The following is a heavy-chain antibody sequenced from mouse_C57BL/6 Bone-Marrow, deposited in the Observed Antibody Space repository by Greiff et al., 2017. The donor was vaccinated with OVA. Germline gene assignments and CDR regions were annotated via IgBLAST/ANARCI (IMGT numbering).Heavy chain of an antibody. Sequence: EVMLVESGGGLVQPGGSLKLSCAASGFTFSDYYMYWVRQTPEKRLEWVAYISNGGGSTYYPDTVKGRFTISRDNAKNTLYLQMSRLKSEDTAMYYCARNEGCAYWGQGTLVTVSA. CDR2: ISNGGGST. J-gene: IGHJ3*01. CDR3: ARNEGCAY. V-gene: IGHV5-12*01. CDR1: GFTFSDYY.